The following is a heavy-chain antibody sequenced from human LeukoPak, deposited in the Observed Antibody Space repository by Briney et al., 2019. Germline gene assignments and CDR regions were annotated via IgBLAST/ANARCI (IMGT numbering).Heavy chain of an antibody. J-gene: IGHJ4*02. V-gene: IGHV1-18*01. D-gene: IGHD4-17*01. CDR3: AREIYGRFDY. Sequence: ASVKVSFKASGYTFTSYGISWVRQAPGQGPEGMGGITPYNGNTNYALKVQGRVTMTTDTSTSTAYLELRSLRSDDTAIYYCAREIYGRFDYWGQGTLVTVSS. CDR1: GYTFTSYG. CDR2: ITPYNGNT.